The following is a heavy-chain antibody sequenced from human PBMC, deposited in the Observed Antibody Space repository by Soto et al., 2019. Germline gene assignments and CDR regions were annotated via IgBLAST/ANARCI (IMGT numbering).Heavy chain of an antibody. CDR3: ARHGFGPLHGLVDV. V-gene: IGHV4-59*08. CDR1: GGSITNYY. D-gene: IGHD3-10*01. J-gene: IGHJ6*02. Sequence: QVQLQESGPGLVKPSETLSLTCTVSGGSITNYYCSWFRQPPGKGLEWIGYINYDGYSAYNLSLRRRVTLSMDASTTQFSLMLESGTATDTAVYYCARHGFGPLHGLVDVWGPGTTVIVSS. CDR2: INYDGYS.